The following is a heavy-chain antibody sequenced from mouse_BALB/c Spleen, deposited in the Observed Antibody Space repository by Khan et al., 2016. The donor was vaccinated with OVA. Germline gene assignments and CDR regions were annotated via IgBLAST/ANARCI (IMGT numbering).Heavy chain of an antibody. J-gene: IGHJ2*01. CDR3: ARRRDSFDY. CDR2: INPSTGYT. Sequence: QVQLQQSGAELAKPGASVKMSCKASGYTFTSYWMHWVKQRPGQGLEWIGYINPSTGYTEYNQKFKDKATLTADKSSRTAYMQLSSLTSEDPAVYYCARRRDSFDYWCQGTTLTVSS. V-gene: IGHV1-7*01. CDR1: GYTFTSYW.